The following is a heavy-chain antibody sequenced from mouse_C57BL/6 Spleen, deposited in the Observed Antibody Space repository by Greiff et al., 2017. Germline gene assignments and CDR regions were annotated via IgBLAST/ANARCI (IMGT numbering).Heavy chain of an antibody. D-gene: IGHD1-1*01. V-gene: IGHV1-15*01. CDR3: TRGENYYGSSYTWFAY. CDR1: GYTFTDYE. CDR2: IDPETGGT. J-gene: IGHJ3*01. Sequence: QVQLKQSGAELVRPGASVTLSCKASGYTFTDYEMHWVKQTPVHGLEWIGAIDPETGGTAYNQKFKGKAILTADKSSSTAYMELRSLTSEDSAVYYCTRGENYYGSSYTWFAYWGQGTLVTVSA.